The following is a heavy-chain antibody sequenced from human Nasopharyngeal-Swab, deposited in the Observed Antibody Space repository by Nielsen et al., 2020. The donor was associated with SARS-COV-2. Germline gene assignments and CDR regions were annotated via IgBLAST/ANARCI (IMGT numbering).Heavy chain of an antibody. CDR1: GGSISSYY. CDR3: ARGTKDFWSGNGGHWFDP. D-gene: IGHD3-3*01. J-gene: IGHJ5*02. V-gene: IGHV4-59*01. CDR2: IYYSGSN. Sequence: SETLSLTCTVSGGSISSYYWSWIRQPPGKGLEWIGYIYYSGSNNYNPSLKSRVTISVDTSKNQFSLKLSSVTAADTAVYYCARGTKDFWSGNGGHWFDPWGQGTLVTVSS.